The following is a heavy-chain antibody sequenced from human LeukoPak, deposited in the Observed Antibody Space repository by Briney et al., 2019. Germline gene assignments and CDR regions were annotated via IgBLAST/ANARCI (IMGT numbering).Heavy chain of an antibody. CDR3: ARAPNWNFGWFDP. Sequence: PSETLSLTCAVYGGSFSGYHWSWIRQPPGKGLEWIGEINHSGSTNYNPSLKSRVTISVDTSKNQFSLKLSSVTAADTAVYYCARAPNWNFGWFDPWGQGTLVTVSS. CDR2: INHSGST. CDR1: GGSFSGYH. J-gene: IGHJ5*02. V-gene: IGHV4-34*01. D-gene: IGHD1-1*01.